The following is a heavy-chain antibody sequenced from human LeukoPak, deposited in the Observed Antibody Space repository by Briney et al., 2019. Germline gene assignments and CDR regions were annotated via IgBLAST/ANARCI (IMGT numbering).Heavy chain of an antibody. CDR3: ARAPHYYPGMDV. J-gene: IGHJ6*02. V-gene: IGHV3-66*01. Sequence: GGSLRLSCAASGITVNTNYMTWVRQAPGKGLEWVSVIYGGGNTYSADSVKDRFTISRDNSKNTLYLQMNSLRAEDTAVYYCARAPHYYPGMDVWGRGTTVTVSS. CDR1: GITVNTNY. CDR2: IYGGGNT.